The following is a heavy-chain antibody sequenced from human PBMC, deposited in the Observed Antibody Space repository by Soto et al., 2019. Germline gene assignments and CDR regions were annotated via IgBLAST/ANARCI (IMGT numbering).Heavy chain of an antibody. D-gene: IGHD3-3*02. J-gene: IGHJ6*02. CDR2: INHCGGT. Sequence: QVQPEQWGAGLLKPSETLSLTRAVYGGSFSGYYWTWIRQAPGKGLEWIGEINHCGGTNYNSSLKSRVTISVDTSKNQFSLILYSVTAADTAVYYCARDRQYYQFWSGCQNEGPCAMDVWGQGTTVTVSS. CDR1: GGSFSGYY. V-gene: IGHV4-34*02. CDR3: ARDRQYYQFWSGCQNEGPCAMDV.